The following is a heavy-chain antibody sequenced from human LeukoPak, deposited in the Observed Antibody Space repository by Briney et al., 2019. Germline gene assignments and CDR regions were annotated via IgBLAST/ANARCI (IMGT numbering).Heavy chain of an antibody. CDR2: IYYSRST. D-gene: IGHD3-10*01. J-gene: IGHJ5*02. Sequence: SETLSLTCTVSGGSISSYYWSWIRQPPGKGLEWIGYIYYSRSTNYNPSLKSRVTISVDTSKNQFSLKLSSVTAADTAVYYCARVGDVTMVRGVIILNWFDPWGQGTLVTVSS. CDR1: GGSISSYY. CDR3: ARVGDVTMVRGVIILNWFDP. V-gene: IGHV4-59*01.